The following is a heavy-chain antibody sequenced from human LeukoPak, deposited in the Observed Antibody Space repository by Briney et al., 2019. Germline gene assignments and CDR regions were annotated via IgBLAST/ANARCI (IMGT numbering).Heavy chain of an antibody. Sequence: PGESLRLSCEASGLTFRSNWMSWVRQAPGKGLEWVANIKPDGGAKNYVDSVEGRFTISRDNAKNSLYLQMNSLRAEDTAVYYCARDNPLVGATGSCDIWGQGTLVTVSS. CDR1: GLTFRSNW. V-gene: IGHV3-7*01. CDR3: ARDNPLVGATGSCDI. CDR2: IKPDGGAK. J-gene: IGHJ3*02. D-gene: IGHD1-26*01.